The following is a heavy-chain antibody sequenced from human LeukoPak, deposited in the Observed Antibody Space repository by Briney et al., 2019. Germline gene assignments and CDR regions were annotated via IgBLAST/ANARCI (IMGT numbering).Heavy chain of an antibody. CDR3: AKALYGTYYYFDY. J-gene: IGHJ4*02. D-gene: IGHD1-26*01. V-gene: IGHV3-23*01. CDR2: LNGSGGST. CDR1: AFTFSSLA. Sequence: GGSLTLSCSAYAFTFSSLAMRWDRQAQGKGREWVLTLNGSGGSTSHTLSVKVRFTISRDNSKNTLYLQMNSLRAEDTAVYYCAKALYGTYYYFDYWGQGTLVTVSS.